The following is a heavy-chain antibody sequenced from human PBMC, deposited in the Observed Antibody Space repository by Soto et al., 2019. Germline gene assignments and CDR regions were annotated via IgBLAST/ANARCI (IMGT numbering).Heavy chain of an antibody. Sequence: EALCLTCSVAGGSISSSSYSWGWIRQPPGKGLEWIGSIYYSGSTYYNPSLKSRVTISVDTSKNQFSLKLSSVTAADTAVYYCARQTDFWTGTGDYYFDYWGQGTLVTVSS. J-gene: IGHJ4*02. CDR3: ARQTDFWTGTGDYYFDY. CDR2: IYYSGST. D-gene: IGHD3-3*01. V-gene: IGHV4-39*01. CDR1: GGSISSSSYS.